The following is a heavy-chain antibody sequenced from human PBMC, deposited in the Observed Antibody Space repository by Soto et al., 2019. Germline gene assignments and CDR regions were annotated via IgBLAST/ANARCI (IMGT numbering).Heavy chain of an antibody. CDR1: GYSFTSYW. CDR3: ARLYCSSTSCYRAEGNWFDP. Sequence: PGESLKISCKGSGYSFTSYWISWVRQMPGKGLEWMGRIDPSDSYTNYSPSFQGHVTISADKSISTAYLQWSSLKASDTAMYYCARLYCSSTSCYRAEGNWFDPWGQGTLVTVSS. D-gene: IGHD2-2*01. V-gene: IGHV5-10-1*01. J-gene: IGHJ5*02. CDR2: IDPSDSYT.